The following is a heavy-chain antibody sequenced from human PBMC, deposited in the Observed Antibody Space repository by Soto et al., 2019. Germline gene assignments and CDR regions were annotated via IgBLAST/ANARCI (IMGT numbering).Heavy chain of an antibody. V-gene: IGHV3-30*18. CDR1: GFVFGNYG. CDR3: AKDLIVPGPLAGMDA. D-gene: IGHD1-26*01. J-gene: IGHJ6*02. Sequence: GSLRLSGVGSGFVFGNYGMHWVLQAPGRGLEWVAAISYQGTDQYYADSVKGRFEVSRDDSANTLSLQMNNLRVEDTAVYYCAKDLIVPGPLAGMDAWGQGTTVT. CDR2: ISYQGTDQ.